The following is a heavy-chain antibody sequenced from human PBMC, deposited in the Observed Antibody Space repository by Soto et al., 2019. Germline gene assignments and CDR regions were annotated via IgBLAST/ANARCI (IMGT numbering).Heavy chain of an antibody. CDR2: IYYSGST. J-gene: IGHJ6*02. D-gene: IGHD2-2*01. V-gene: IGHV4-30-4*08. Sequence: SETLSLTCTVSGGSISSSNYYWGWIRQPPGKGLEWIGYIYYSGSTYYNPSLKSRVTISVDTSKNQFSLKLSSVTAADTAVYYCARESIVVVPAAYSSYGMDVWGQGTTVTVSS. CDR3: ARESIVVVPAAYSSYGMDV. CDR1: GGSISSSNYY.